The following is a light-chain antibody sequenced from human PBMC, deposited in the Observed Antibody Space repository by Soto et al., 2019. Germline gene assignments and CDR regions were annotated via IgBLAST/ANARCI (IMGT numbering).Light chain of an antibody. V-gene: IGKV3-20*01. J-gene: IGKJ1*01. CDR2: GAS. CDR1: QSVSSSY. Sequence: EIVLTQSPGTLSLSPGERATLSCRASQSVSSSYLAWYQQKPGQAPRLLSYGASSRATGIPDRFSGSGSRTDFTLTISRLEPEDFAVYYCQQYGSSPWTFGQGTKVEIK. CDR3: QQYGSSPWT.